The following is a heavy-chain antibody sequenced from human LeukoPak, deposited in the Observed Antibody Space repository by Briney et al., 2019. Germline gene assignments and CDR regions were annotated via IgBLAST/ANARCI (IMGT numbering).Heavy chain of an antibody. CDR1: GFTFSSYA. Sequence: PGGSLRLSCAASGFTFSSYAMHWVRQAPGKGLEWVAVISYDGSNKYYADSVKGRFTISRDNAKNTLYLQMNSLRAEDTAVYYCARVEGWAAAGTVWGRGTLVTVSS. V-gene: IGHV3-30-3*01. CDR3: ARVEGWAAAGTV. D-gene: IGHD6-13*01. CDR2: ISYDGSNK. J-gene: IGHJ4*02.